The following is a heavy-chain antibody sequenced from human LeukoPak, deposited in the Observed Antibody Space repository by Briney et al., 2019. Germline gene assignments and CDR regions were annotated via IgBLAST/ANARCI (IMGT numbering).Heavy chain of an antibody. D-gene: IGHD4-17*01. CDR1: GFTFSSYG. V-gene: IGHV3-30*18. CDR2: ISYDGSNK. J-gene: IGHJ5*02. Sequence: GGSLRLSCAASGFTFSSYGMHWVRQAPGKGLEWVAVISYDGSNKYYADSVEGRFTISRDNSKNTLYLQMNSLRAEDTAVYYCAKSDYGDTGGGDWFDPWGQGTLVTVSS. CDR3: AKSDYGDTGGGDWFDP.